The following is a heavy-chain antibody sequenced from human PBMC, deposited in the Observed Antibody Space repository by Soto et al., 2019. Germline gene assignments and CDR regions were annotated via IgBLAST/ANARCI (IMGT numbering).Heavy chain of an antibody. Sequence: GASVKVSCKASGYTFTGYYMHWVRQAPGQGLEWMGWINPNSGGTNYAQKFQGRVTMTRDTSISTAYMELSRLRSDDTAVYYCARAPRIVGATTDAFDIWGQGTMVTVSS. CDR3: ARAPRIVGATTDAFDI. J-gene: IGHJ3*02. CDR1: GYTFTGYY. CDR2: INPNSGGT. V-gene: IGHV1-2*02. D-gene: IGHD1-26*01.